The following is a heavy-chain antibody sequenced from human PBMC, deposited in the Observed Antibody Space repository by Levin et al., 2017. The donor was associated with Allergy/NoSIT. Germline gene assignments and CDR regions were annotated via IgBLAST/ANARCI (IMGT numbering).Heavy chain of an antibody. CDR3: ARDFSYDSSGYLDY. CDR2: TSISSSYI. D-gene: IGHD3-22*01. CDR1: GFTFSSYS. V-gene: IGHV3-21*01. Sequence: GESLKISCAASGFTFSSYSMNWVRQAPGKGLEWVSSTSISSSYIHYADSVKGRFTISRDNAKNSLYLQMNSLRAEDTAVYYCARDFSYDSSGYLDYWGQGTLVTVSS. J-gene: IGHJ4*02.